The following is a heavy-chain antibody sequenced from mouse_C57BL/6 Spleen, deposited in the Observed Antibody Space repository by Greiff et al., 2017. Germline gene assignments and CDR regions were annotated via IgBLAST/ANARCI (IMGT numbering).Heavy chain of an antibody. Sequence: EVQLQQSGPELVKPGASVKISCKASGYTFTDYYMNWVKQSHGKSLEWIGDINPNNGGTSYNQKFKGKATLTVDKSSSTAYMELRSLTSEDSAVYYCARGDDPYFDYWGQGTTLTVSS. CDR1: GYTFTDYY. CDR2: INPNNGGT. J-gene: IGHJ2*01. CDR3: ARGDDPYFDY. V-gene: IGHV1-26*01.